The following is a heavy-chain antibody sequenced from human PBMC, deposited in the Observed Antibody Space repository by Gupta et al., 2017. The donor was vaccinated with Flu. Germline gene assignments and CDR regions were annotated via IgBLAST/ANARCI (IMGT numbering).Heavy chain of an antibody. CDR1: GGSFSDYY. J-gene: IGHJ5*02. Sequence: QVQLQQWGVGLLKPSETLTLTCAVYGGSFSDYYWTWIRQSPEGGLEWIGEINHSGSTNYNPSLKSRVTLSIDTSKNQFSLYLNSVTAADTAVYYCARGTYYDYVPNWFDPWGQGTLVTVSS. CDR3: ARGTYYDYVPNWFDP. V-gene: IGHV4-34*01. D-gene: IGHD3-16*01. CDR2: INHSGST.